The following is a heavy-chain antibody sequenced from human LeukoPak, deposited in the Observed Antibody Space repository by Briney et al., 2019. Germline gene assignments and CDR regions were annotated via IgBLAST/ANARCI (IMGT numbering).Heavy chain of an antibody. D-gene: IGHD4/OR15-4a*01. CDR2: IHYSGST. CDR1: DGSVSGGNYY. J-gene: IGHJ5*02. V-gene: IGHV4-61*01. Sequence: SETLSLTCTVSDGSVSGGNYYCSWTRQSPGKGLEWIGYIHYSGSTTYNPSLKSRVTMSLDTSKNQFFLKLSSVTAADTAAYFCSRGGANDLWGQGTLVTVSS. CDR3: SRGGANDL.